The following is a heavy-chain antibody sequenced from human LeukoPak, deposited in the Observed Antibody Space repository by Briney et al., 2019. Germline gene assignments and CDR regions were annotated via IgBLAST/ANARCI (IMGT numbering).Heavy chain of an antibody. CDR2: ISSSGSTI. Sequence: GGSLRLSCAASGFTFSSYEMNWVRQAPGKGLEWVSYISSSGSTIYYADSVKGRFTISRDNAKNSLYLQMNSLRAEDTAVYYCAKDGVWIGEKKANMDIWGKGTTV. CDR3: AKDGVWIGEKKANMDI. CDR1: GFTFSSYE. J-gene: IGHJ6*03. D-gene: IGHD3-10*01. V-gene: IGHV3-48*03.